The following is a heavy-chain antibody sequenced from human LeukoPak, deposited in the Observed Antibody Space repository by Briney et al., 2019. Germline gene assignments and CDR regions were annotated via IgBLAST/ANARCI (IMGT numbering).Heavy chain of an antibody. CDR2: INSDGSAT. CDR3: ARGHASSWSNWYFDL. J-gene: IGHJ2*01. CDR1: GFTFRSYW. V-gene: IGHV3-74*01. D-gene: IGHD6-13*01. Sequence: GGSLRLSCEASGFTFRSYWMHWVRQAPGEGLVWVSRINSDGSATSYADSVKGRFTISRDNAKATLYLQMNSLRAEDTAVYYCARGHASSWSNWYFDLWGRGTLGTVSS.